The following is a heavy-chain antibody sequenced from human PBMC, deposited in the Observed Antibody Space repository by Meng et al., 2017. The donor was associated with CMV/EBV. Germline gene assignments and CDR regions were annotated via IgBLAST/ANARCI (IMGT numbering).Heavy chain of an antibody. V-gene: IGHV4-34*01. CDR1: GGSFSGYY. J-gene: IGHJ4*02. CDR3: ARESMVRGED. CDR2: INHSGST. Sequence: QVQLQQWGVVLLKPSETLSLTCAVYGGSFSGYYWSWIRQPAGKGLEWIGEINHSGSTNYNPSLKSRVTISVDTSKNQFSLKLSSVTAADTAVYYCARESMVRGEDWGQGTLVTVSS. D-gene: IGHD3-10*01.